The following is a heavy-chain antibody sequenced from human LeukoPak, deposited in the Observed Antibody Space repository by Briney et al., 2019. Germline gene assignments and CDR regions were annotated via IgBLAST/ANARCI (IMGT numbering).Heavy chain of an antibody. CDR2: IRYDGSNK. CDR3: AKNGYYYDFWSGYRNDY. D-gene: IGHD3-3*01. V-gene: IGHV3-30*02. Sequence: PGGSLRLSCAASGFTFSSYGMHWVRQAPGKGLEWVAFIRYDGSNKYYADSVKGRFTISRDNSKNTLYLQMNSLRAEDTTVYYCAKNGYYYDFWSGYRNDYWGQGTLVTVSS. J-gene: IGHJ4*02. CDR1: GFTFSSYG.